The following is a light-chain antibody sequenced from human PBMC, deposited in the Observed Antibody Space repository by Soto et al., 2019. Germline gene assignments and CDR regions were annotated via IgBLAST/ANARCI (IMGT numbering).Light chain of an antibody. Sequence: QSALTQPPSVSGSPGQSVTISCTGTSSDVGSYNRVSWYQQPPGTAPKLMIYEVSNRPSGVPDRFSGSKSGNTASLTISGLQAEDEADYYCCSYTINSQGVFGTGTKVTVL. CDR3: CSYTINSQGV. V-gene: IGLV2-18*02. J-gene: IGLJ1*01. CDR1: SSDVGSYNR. CDR2: EVS.